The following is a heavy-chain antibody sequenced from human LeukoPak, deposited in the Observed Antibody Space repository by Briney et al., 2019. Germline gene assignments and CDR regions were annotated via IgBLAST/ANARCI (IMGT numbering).Heavy chain of an antibody. CDR2: IYPGDSET. D-gene: IGHD4-23*01. J-gene: IGHJ3*02. CDR3: ASITAVAHAFDI. Sequence: GESLKISCKGSGYSFATFWVGWVRQMPGKGLAWMGIIYPGDSETRYSPSFQGQVTFSADKSITTAYLQWSSLKASDSAMYYCASITAVAHAFDIWGQGTMVTVSS. V-gene: IGHV5-51*01. CDR1: GYSFATFW.